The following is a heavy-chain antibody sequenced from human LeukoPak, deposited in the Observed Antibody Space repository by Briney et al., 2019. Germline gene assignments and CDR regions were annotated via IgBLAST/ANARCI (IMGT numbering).Heavy chain of an antibody. J-gene: IGHJ5*02. CDR3: ARGRYDFWSGYSPNWFDP. CDR2: IWYDGSNK. V-gene: IGHV3-33*01. D-gene: IGHD3-3*01. Sequence: GGSLRLSCAASGFTFSSYGMHWVRQAPGKGLEWVAVIWYDGSNKYYADSVKGRFTISRDSSKNTLYLQMNSLRAEDTAVYYCARGRYDFWSGYSPNWFDPWGQGTLVTVSS. CDR1: GFTFSSYG.